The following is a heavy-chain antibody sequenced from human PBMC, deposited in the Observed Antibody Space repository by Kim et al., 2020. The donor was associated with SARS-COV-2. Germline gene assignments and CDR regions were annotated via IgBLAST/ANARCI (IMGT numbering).Heavy chain of an antibody. J-gene: IGHJ4*02. CDR2: IYYSGST. Sequence: SETLSLTCTVSGGSISSYYWSWIRQPPGKGLEWIGYIYYSGSTNYNPSLKSRVTISVDTSKNQFSLELSSVTAADTAVYYCARDFPHGNVGLDYWGQGTLVTVSS. D-gene: IGHD3-16*01. CDR1: GGSISSYY. CDR3: ARDFPHGNVGLDY. V-gene: IGHV4-59*13.